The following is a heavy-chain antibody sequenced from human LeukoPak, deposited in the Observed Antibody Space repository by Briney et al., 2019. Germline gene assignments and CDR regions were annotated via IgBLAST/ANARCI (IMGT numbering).Heavy chain of an antibody. V-gene: IGHV6-1*01. J-gene: IGHJ4*02. CDR1: GDSVSNNNVA. CDR3: TRDPGCLDFDC. CDR2: TYYKSKWYY. Sequence: SQTLSLTCAISGDSVSNNNVAWNWIRQSPSRGLEWLGRTYYKSKWYYDYGVSVKSRITINPDTSKNQFSLHMNSVTPDDTAVYFCTRDPGCLDFDCWGQGTLVTVSS. D-gene: IGHD6-19*01.